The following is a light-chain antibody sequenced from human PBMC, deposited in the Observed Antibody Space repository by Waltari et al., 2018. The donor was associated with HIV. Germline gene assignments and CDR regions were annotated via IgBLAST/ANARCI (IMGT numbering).Light chain of an antibody. V-gene: IGLV2-14*01. J-gene: IGLJ2*01. Sequence: QSALTQPASVSGSPGQSITISCTGTSNDVGSYNYVSCHQQYPGTAPRLIIYEVSDRPSGVSHRFSGSKSGNTASLTISGLQAEDEADYYCSSYTTRSTVIFGGGTKVTVL. CDR3: SSYTTRSTVI. CDR2: EVS. CDR1: SNDVGSYNY.